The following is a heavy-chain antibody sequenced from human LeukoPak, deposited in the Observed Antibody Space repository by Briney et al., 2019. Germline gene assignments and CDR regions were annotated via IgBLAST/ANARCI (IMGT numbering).Heavy chain of an antibody. Sequence: SETLSLTCTVSGGSISSNFYYWGWIRQPPGKGLEWIGNIYYRGSTYYNPSLKSRVTLSVDTSKNQFSLKLTSVTAADTAVYYCARFIHLGEYKHYFDYWGQGTLVTVSS. CDR3: ARFIHLGEYKHYFDY. CDR2: IYYRGST. J-gene: IGHJ4*02. CDR1: GGSISSNFYY. V-gene: IGHV4-39*01. D-gene: IGHD3-16*01.